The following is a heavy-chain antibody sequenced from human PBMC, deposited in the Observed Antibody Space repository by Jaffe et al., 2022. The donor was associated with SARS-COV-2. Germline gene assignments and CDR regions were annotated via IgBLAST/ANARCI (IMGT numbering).Heavy chain of an antibody. CDR3: ARDARSSVRIVATSRYFDY. Sequence: EVQLVESGGGLVQPGGSLRLSCAASGFTFSSYSMNWVRQAPGKGLEWVSYISSSSSTIYYADSVKGRFTISRDNAKNSLYLQMNSLRAEDTAVYYCARDARSSVRIVATSRYFDYWGQGTLVTVSS. CDR1: GFTFSSYS. V-gene: IGHV3-48*01. J-gene: IGHJ4*02. CDR2: ISSSSSTI. D-gene: IGHD5-12*01.